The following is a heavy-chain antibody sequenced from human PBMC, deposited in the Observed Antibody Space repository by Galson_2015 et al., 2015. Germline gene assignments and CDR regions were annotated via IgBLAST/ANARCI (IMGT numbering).Heavy chain of an antibody. Sequence: SLRLSCAASGFTFSSYAMSWVRQAPGKGLEWVSGIRGSGGSTYYADSVKGRFTISRDNSKNTLYLQMNSLRAEDTAVYYCAKLGGIAAAGKASGGPDYWGQGTLVPLSP. CDR1: GFTFSSYA. V-gene: IGHV3-23*01. D-gene: IGHD6-13*01. CDR3: AKLGGIAAAGKASGGPDY. CDR2: IRGSGGST. J-gene: IGHJ4*02.